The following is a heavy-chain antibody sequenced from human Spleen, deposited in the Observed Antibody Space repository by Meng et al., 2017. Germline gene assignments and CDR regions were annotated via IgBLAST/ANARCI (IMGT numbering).Heavy chain of an antibody. Sequence: ASVKVSCKASGYTFPAYYIHWVRQAPGQGLEWMGWIIPNSGGLNYAQKFQGRVTMSRDTSISTVYMELSSLGSDDTAVYYCARGRYCSTSGCYAAAFDIWGQGTMVTVSS. CDR3: ARGRYCSTSGCYAAAFDI. J-gene: IGHJ3*02. CDR2: IIPNSGGL. D-gene: IGHD2-2*01. CDR1: GYTFPAYY. V-gene: IGHV1-2*02.